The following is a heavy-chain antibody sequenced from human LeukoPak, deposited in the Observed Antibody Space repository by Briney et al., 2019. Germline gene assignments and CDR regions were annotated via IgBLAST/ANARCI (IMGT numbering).Heavy chain of an antibody. CDR1: GYTFTSYG. CDR2: ISAYNGNT. V-gene: IGHV1-18*01. D-gene: IGHD2-2*02. CDR3: AREGPYCSSTSCYSPLFDY. Sequence: ASVKVSCKASGYTFTSYGISWVRQAPGQGLEWMGWISAYNGNTNYAQKLQGRVTMTTDTSTSTAYMELRSLRSDDTAVYYCAREGPYCSSTSCYSPLFDYWGQGTLVTVSS. J-gene: IGHJ4*02.